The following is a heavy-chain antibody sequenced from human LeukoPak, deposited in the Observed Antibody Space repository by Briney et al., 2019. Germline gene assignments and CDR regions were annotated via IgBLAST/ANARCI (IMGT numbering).Heavy chain of an antibody. V-gene: IGHV4-34*01. CDR3: ARTYCTSTSCYAAFDS. CDR2: ISHSGST. J-gene: IGHJ4*02. CDR1: GGSFSGYY. D-gene: IGHD2-2*01. Sequence: SETLSLTCAVYGGSFSGYYWSWIRQPPGKGLEWIGEISHSGSTNYNPSLKSRVTISLDTSKNQFSLKMTSLTAADTAVYYCARTYCTSTSCYAAFDSWGQGTLVAVSS.